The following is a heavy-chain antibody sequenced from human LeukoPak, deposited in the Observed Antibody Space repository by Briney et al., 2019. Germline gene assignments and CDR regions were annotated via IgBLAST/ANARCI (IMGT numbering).Heavy chain of an antibody. J-gene: IGHJ6*02. V-gene: IGHV5-51*01. CDR2: MYPGDSDT. D-gene: IGHD3-22*01. CDR1: GYSFTSYW. Sequence: PGESLKISCKGSGYSFTSYWIGWVRQMPGKGLEWMGIMYPGDSDTRYSPSFQGQGTISADKSISTAYLQWSSLKASDTAMYYCARIPVYYDGSGYYYEAGYYYYGMDVWGQGTTVTVSS. CDR3: ARIPVYYDGSGYYYEAGYYYYGMDV.